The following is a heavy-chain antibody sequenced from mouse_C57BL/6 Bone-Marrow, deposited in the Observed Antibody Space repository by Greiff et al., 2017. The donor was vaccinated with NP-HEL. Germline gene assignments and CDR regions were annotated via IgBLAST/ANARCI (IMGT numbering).Heavy chain of an antibody. Sequence: VKLKESGPGLVQPSQSLSITCTVSGFSLTSYGVHWVRQSPGKGLEWLGVIWSGGSTDYNAAFISRLSISKDNSKSQVFFKMNSLQADDTAIYYCARLNWDWFAYWGQGTLVTVSA. D-gene: IGHD4-1*01. CDR3: ARLNWDWFAY. V-gene: IGHV2-2*01. J-gene: IGHJ3*01. CDR2: IWSGGST. CDR1: GFSLTSYG.